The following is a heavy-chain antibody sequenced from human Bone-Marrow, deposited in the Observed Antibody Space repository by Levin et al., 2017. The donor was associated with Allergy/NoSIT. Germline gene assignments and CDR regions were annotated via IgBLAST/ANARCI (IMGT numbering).Heavy chain of an antibody. CDR3: ATRGGSANYYYYGMDV. V-gene: IGHV3-23*01. CDR2: ISGSGGST. D-gene: IGHD2-15*01. J-gene: IGHJ6*02. CDR1: GFTFSSYA. Sequence: GGSLRLSCAASGFTFSSYAMSWVRQAPGKGLEWVSAISGSGGSTYYADSVKGRFTISRDNSKNTLYLQMNSLRAEDTAVYYCATRGGSANYYYYGMDVWGQGTTVTVSS.